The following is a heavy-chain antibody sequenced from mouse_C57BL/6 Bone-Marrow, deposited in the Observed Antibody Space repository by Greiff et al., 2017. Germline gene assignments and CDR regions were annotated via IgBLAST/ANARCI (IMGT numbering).Heavy chain of an antibody. CDR3: ARDYGRSYGAMDY. J-gene: IGHJ4*01. D-gene: IGHD1-1*01. V-gene: IGHV1-82*01. CDR1: GYAFSSSW. Sequence: QVQLQQSGPELVKPGASVKISCKASGYAFSSSWMNWVKQRPGRGLEWIGRIYPGAGDPNYNGKFKGKATLTADKSSSTAYMQLSSLTSEDSAVYFCARDYGRSYGAMDYWGQGTSVTVSS. CDR2: IYPGAGDP.